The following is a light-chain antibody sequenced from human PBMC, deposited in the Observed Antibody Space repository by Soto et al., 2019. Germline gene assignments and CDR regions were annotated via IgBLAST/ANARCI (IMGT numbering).Light chain of an antibody. CDR2: KVS. CDR3: MQGTHWPYT. V-gene: IGKV2-30*01. J-gene: IGKJ2*01. Sequence: DVVMTQSPLSLPVTLRQPAAISCRASRSLIYTDGTTSLNWFHQRPGQSPRRLFAKVSNRDSGVPDRFSGSGSGTDFTLKISRVEAEDVGLYYCMQGTHWPYTFGQGTKLEIK. CDR1: RSLIYTDGTTS.